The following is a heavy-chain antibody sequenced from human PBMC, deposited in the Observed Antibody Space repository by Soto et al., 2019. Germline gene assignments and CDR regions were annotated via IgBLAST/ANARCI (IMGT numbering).Heavy chain of an antibody. J-gene: IGHJ4*02. Sequence: PGGSLRLSCAASGFTFSSYAMSWVRQAPGKGLEWVSVISGSGGTTYYADSVRGRFTISRDNSKNTLYVQMNSLRAEDTAIYYCAKATYDILTGYSPDYWGQGTLVTVSS. V-gene: IGHV3-23*01. CDR3: AKATYDILTGYSPDY. D-gene: IGHD3-9*01. CDR2: ISGSGGTT. CDR1: GFTFSSYA.